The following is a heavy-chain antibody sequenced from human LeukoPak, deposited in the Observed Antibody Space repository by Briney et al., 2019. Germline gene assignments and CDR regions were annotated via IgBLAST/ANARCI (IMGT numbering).Heavy chain of an antibody. CDR1: GGSFSGYY. D-gene: IGHD2-2*01. Sequence: SETLSLTCAVYGGSFSGYYWSWIRQPPGKGLEWIGEINHSGSTNYNPSLKSRVTISVDTSKNQFSLKLSSATAADTAVYYCARVLVRCSSTSCQVYYYYGMDVWGQGTTVTVSS. J-gene: IGHJ6*02. V-gene: IGHV4-34*01. CDR2: INHSGST. CDR3: ARVLVRCSSTSCQVYYYYGMDV.